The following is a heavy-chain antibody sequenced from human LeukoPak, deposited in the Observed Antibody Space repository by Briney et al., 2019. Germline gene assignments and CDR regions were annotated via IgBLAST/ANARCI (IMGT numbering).Heavy chain of an antibody. J-gene: IGHJ4*02. CDR2: ISSSRST. CDR3: AKSFDYYESSGFEY. Sequence: SETLSLTCTVSGDSISSGDYYWSWIRQPAGKGLEWIGRISSSRSTNYNPSLKSRVTISVDTSKNQFSLKLSSVTAADTAMYYCAKSFDYYESSGFEYWGQGSLVTVSS. V-gene: IGHV4-61*02. CDR1: GDSISSGDYY. D-gene: IGHD3-22*01.